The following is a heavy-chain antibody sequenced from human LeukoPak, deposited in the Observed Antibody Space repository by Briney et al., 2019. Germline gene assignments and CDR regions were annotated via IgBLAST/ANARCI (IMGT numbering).Heavy chain of an antibody. CDR3: ARQGGSCSTHLDY. V-gene: IGHV1-3*01. CDR2: MNADNDNR. Sequence: ASVKVSCKASGYTFTTYPIYWVRQAPGQRLEWMGWMNADNDNRRYSEKFQGRVTITRDTSANTFYMELSSLRSEDTAVYYCARQGGSCSTHLDYWGQGTLVTVSS. CDR1: GYTFTTYP. J-gene: IGHJ4*02. D-gene: IGHD2-15*01.